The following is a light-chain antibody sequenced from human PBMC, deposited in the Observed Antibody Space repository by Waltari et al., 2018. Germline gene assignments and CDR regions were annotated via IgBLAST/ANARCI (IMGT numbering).Light chain of an antibody. V-gene: IGKV3-20*01. CDR1: QSVSRT. CDR3: QKYGTLPAT. Sequence: EIVLTQSPGTLSLSPGERATLSCRASQSVSRTLAWYQQKPGQAPRLLIYDASSRATGIPDRVSGSGSGTDFSLTISRLEPEDFAVYYCQKYGTLPATFGQGTTVEIK. J-gene: IGKJ1*01. CDR2: DAS.